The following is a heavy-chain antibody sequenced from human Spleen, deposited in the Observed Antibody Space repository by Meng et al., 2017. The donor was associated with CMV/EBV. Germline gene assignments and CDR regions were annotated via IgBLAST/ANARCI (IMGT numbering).Heavy chain of an antibody. CDR3: AKGPTDFWSGYYIVS. CDR2: IWYDGSNE. D-gene: IGHD3-3*01. Sequence: GGSLRLSCAASESAFSGYAMSWVRQAPGKGLQWVALIWYDGSNEYYADSVQGRFTISRDNSKNTLFLQMNSLRAEDTAVYYCAKGPTDFWSGYYIVSWGQGTLVTVSS. V-gene: IGHV3-33*06. J-gene: IGHJ5*02. CDR1: ESAFSGYA.